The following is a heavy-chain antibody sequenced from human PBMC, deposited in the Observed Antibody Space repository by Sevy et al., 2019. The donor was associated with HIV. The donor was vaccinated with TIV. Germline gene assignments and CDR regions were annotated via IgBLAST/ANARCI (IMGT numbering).Heavy chain of an antibody. CDR2: IKQDGGEN. Sequence: GGSLRLSCVASGFTFSNFWMSWVRQAPGKGLELMANIKQDGGENFYADSVKGRFTISRDKAKNSLFLQMNNLRVEETAVYYCAKDDSGTASFDYWGQGTLVTVSS. CDR1: GFTFSNFW. J-gene: IGHJ4*02. CDR3: AKDDSGTASFDY. V-gene: IGHV3-7*03. D-gene: IGHD2-21*01.